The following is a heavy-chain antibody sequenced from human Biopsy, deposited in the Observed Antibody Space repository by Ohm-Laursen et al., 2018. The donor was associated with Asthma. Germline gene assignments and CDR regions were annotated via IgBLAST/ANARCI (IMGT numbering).Heavy chain of an antibody. CDR3: ARAGALIVGATMGY. V-gene: IGHV1-69*13. CDR1: GGTFSSYA. D-gene: IGHD1-26*01. CDR2: IIPIFGTA. Sequence: GASVKVSCKTSGGTFSSYAISWVRQAPGQGLEWMGGIIPIFGTANYAQKFQGRVTITADESTSTAYMELSSLRSEDTAVYYCARAGALIVGATMGYWGQGTLVTVSS. J-gene: IGHJ4*02.